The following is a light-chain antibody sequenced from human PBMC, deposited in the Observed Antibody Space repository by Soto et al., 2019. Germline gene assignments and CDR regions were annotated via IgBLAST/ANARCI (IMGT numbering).Light chain of an antibody. J-gene: IGKJ1*01. V-gene: IGKV1-39*01. CDR2: AAS. CDR1: QSISSY. CDR3: QQSYSTPWT. Sequence: DIQMTQSPSSLSASVGARVTITCRASQSISSYLNWYQQKPGKAPKLLIYAASSLQSGVPSRFSGSGSGTDFTLTISRLQPEDFATYYCQQSYSTPWTFGQGTNVEIK.